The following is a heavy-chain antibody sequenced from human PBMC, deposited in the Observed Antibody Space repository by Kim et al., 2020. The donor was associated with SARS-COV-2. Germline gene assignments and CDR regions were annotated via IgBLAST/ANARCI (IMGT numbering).Heavy chain of an antibody. CDR2: K. D-gene: IGHD4-4*01. Sequence: KYSANAMRSRITLSRGTDKNSLYLQMTSLRAEDTAVYYCARGPNYSPFDYWGQGTLVTVSS. CDR3: ARGPNYSPFDY. V-gene: IGHV3-48*03. J-gene: IGHJ4*02.